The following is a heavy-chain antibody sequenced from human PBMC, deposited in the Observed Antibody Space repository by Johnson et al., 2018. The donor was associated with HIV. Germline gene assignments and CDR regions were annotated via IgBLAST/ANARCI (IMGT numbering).Heavy chain of an antibody. J-gene: IGHJ3*01. D-gene: IGHD1-26*01. CDR3: ARELNSGNYDPWFERWESGAFDV. CDR2: ITVSGDNT. Sequence: EVQLVESGGGLVQPRGSLRHSCAASGFTFSDCALSWVRQGPGKGLEWVSAITVSGDNTYYADSVKGRLIISRDNVNNSVYLQMNSLRGEDTAVYYCARELNSGNYDPWFERWESGAFDVWGQGTLVTVSS. CDR1: GFTFSDCA. V-gene: IGHV3-23*04.